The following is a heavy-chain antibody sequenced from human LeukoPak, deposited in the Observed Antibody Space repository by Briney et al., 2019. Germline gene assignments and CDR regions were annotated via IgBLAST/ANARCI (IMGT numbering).Heavy chain of an antibody. CDR1: GFTFSSYW. J-gene: IGHJ6*03. D-gene: IGHD3-22*01. CDR2: IKSKTDGGTT. Sequence: GGSLRLSCAASGFTFSSYWMSWVRQAPGKGLEWVGRIKSKTDGGTTDYAAPVKGRFTISRDDSKNTLYLQMNSLKTEDTAVYYCTTDLRYDSSGYYYYYYYYYMDVWGKGTTVTISS. CDR3: TTDLRYDSSGYYYYYYYYYMDV. V-gene: IGHV3-15*01.